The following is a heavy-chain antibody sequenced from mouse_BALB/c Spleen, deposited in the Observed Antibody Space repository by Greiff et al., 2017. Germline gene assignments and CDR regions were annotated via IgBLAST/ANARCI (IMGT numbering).Heavy chain of an antibody. CDR3: ARGNGNYVRYAMDY. J-gene: IGHJ4*01. Sequence: QVQLQQSGPGLVQPSQSLSITCTVSGFSLTSYGVHWVRQSPGKGLEWLGVIWSGGSTDYNAAFISRLSISKDNSKSQVFFKMNSLQANDTAIYYCARGNGNYVRYAMDYWGQGTSVTVSS. V-gene: IGHV2-2*02. CDR1: GFSLTSYG. D-gene: IGHD2-1*01. CDR2: IWSGGST.